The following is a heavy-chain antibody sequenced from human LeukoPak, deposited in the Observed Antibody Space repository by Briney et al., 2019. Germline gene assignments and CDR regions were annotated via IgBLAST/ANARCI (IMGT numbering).Heavy chain of an antibody. CDR2: IYTSGST. J-gene: IGHJ4*02. CDR1: GGSISSGSYS. V-gene: IGHV4-61*02. Sequence: SETLSLTCTVSGGSISSGSYSWSWIRQPAGKGLEWIGRIYTSGSTNYNPSLKSRVTISVDTSKNQFSLKLSAVTAADTAVYYCARGTGYSSSWPIDYWGQGTLVTVSS. D-gene: IGHD6-13*01. CDR3: ARGTGYSSSWPIDY.